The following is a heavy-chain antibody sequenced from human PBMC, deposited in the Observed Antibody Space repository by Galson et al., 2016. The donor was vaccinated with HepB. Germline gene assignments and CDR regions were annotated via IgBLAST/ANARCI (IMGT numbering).Heavy chain of an antibody. CDR1: GXXFSXXX. Sequence: SLXXXCAASGXXFSXXXMHXXXQAXXKGXXXVAXIWNDGTNTFYSXXVKGRFTMSRDNSKNTLFLQMNSLRAEDTAVYFXARAGYHVLTPFDHWGQGTXVTX. CDR2: IWNDGTNT. V-gene: IGHV3-33*01. CDR3: ARAGYHVLTPFDH. D-gene: IGHD3-9*01. J-gene: IGHJ4*02.